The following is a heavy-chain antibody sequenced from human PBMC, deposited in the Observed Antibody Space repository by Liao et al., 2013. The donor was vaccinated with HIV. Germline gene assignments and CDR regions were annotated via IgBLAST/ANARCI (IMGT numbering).Heavy chain of an antibody. CDR2: INHSGST. CDR1: GGSSVVTT. CDR3: ARADYYSHYMDV. Sequence: QVQLQQWGAGLLKPSETLSLTCAVYGGSSVVTTGAGSASPRGKGLEWIGEINHSGSTNYNPSLKSRVTISVDTSKNQFSLRLSSVTAADTAVYYCARADYYSHYMDVWGKGTAVTVSS. J-gene: IGHJ6*03. V-gene: IGHV4-34*01.